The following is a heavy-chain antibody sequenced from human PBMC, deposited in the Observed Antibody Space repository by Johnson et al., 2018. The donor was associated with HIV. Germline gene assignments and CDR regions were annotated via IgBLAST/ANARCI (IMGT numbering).Heavy chain of an antibody. V-gene: IGHV3-30*02. CDR2: IRYDGSNK. CDR1: GFTFSSYG. J-gene: IGHJ3*02. Sequence: QVQLVESGGGVVQPGGSLRLSCAASGFTFSSYGMHWVRQAPGKGLEWVAFIRYDGSNKYYADSVKGRFTISRDNSKNTLHLQINSLRGDDTAIYYCQKHNFGNYVSRALDIWGQGTMVTVSS. CDR3: QKHNFGNYVSRALDI. D-gene: IGHD4-17*01.